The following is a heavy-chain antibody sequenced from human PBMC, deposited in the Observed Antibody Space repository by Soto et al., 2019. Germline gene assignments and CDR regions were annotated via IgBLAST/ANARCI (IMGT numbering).Heavy chain of an antibody. CDR3: AKGVYGDYATWFDP. CDR2: ISGSGGST. CDR1: GFTFSSYA. V-gene: IGHV3-23*01. Sequence: EVQLLESGGGLVQPGGSLRLSCAASGFTFSSYAMSWVCQAPGKGLEWVSAISGSGGSTYYADSVKGRFTISRDNSKSTLYLQMNSLRAEDTAVYYYAKGVYGDYATWFDPWGQGTLVTVSS. J-gene: IGHJ5*02. D-gene: IGHD4-17*01.